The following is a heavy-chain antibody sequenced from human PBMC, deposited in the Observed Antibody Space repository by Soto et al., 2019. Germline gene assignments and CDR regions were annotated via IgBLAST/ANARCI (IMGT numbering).Heavy chain of an antibody. J-gene: IGHJ5*02. V-gene: IGHV1-18*01. D-gene: IGHD1-7*01. CDR2: ISTYSGDT. Sequence: QVHLVQSGVEVKTPGASVKVSCQASGYTFFTYDISWVRQAPGQGLEWMGWISTYSGDTKYAQKFQGRVTMTTGTTTATGYLELRSLRSDDPGGNYYVRHHGPKNSRNWVEPWGQGTLVTVSS. CDR1: GYTFFTYD. CDR3: VRHHGPKNSRNWVEP.